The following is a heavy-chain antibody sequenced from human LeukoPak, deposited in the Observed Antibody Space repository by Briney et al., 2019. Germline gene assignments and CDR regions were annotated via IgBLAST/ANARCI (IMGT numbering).Heavy chain of an antibody. CDR3: AKDETMVRGVTPGPDY. CDR1: GFTFSSYG. V-gene: IGHV3-30*18. D-gene: IGHD3-10*01. J-gene: IGHJ4*02. Sequence: GGPLRLSCAASGFTFSSYGMHWVRQAPGKGLEWVAVISYDGSNKYYADSVKGRFTISRDNSKNTLYLQMNSLRAEDTAVYYCAKDETMVRGVTPGPDYWGQGTLVTVSS. CDR2: ISYDGSNK.